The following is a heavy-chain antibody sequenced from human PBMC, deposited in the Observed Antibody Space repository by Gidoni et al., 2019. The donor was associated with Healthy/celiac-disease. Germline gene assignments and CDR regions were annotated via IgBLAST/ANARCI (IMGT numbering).Heavy chain of an antibody. V-gene: IGHV3-21*06. CDR2: ISGESDYI. CDR3: ASSGGSTARDY. D-gene: IGHD2-15*01. J-gene: IGHJ4*02. Sequence: EVHLVDSGGGLVTPGGSLRLSCAASGFPFNTYSMNWVRQAPGKGLEWVSSISGESDYINYADSVKGRFTISRDNAKNSLFLQMNSLRAEDTAVYYCASSGGSTARDYWGQGILVTVSS. CDR1: GFPFNTYS.